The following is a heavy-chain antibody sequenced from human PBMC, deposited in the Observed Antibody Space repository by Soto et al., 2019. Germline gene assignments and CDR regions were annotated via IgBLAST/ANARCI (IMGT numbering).Heavy chain of an antibody. CDR2: ISAYNGNT. CDR1: GYTFTSYG. D-gene: IGHD2-8*01. Sequence: ASVKVSCKASGYTFTSYGISWVRQAPGQGLEWMGWISAYNGNTNYAQKLQGRVTMTTDTSTSTAYMELRSLRSDDTAVYYCARDEYCTNGVCFRYYFEYWGQGTLVTVSS. CDR3: ARDEYCTNGVCFRYYFEY. J-gene: IGHJ4*02. V-gene: IGHV1-18*01.